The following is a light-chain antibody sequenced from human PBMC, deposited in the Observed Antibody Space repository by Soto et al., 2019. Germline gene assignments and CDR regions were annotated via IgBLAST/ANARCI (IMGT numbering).Light chain of an antibody. CDR1: QSVSSN. CDR2: GAS. J-gene: IGKJ2*01. Sequence: EIVMTQSPATLSVSPGERAPLSCRASQSVSSNLAWYQQKPGQAPRPLIYGASTRATGIPARFSGSGSGTEFTLTISSLQSEDFAVYYCQQYNNWPPAMYTFGQGTKLEIK. V-gene: IGKV3-15*01. CDR3: QQYNNWPPAMYT.